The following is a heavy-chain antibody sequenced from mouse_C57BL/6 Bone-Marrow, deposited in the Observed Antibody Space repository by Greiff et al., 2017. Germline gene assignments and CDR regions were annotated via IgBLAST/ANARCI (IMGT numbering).Heavy chain of an antibody. J-gene: IGHJ2*01. CDR3: ARDRYYYGSRYYFDY. Sequence: VQLQQSGPELVKPGASVKISCKASGYAFRSSWMNWVQQRHGKGLEWIGRIYPGDGDTNYNGKFKGKATLTADKSSSTAYMQLSSLTSEDSAVYFCARDRYYYGSRYYFDYWGQGTTLTVSS. CDR2: IYPGDGDT. V-gene: IGHV1-82*01. CDR1: GYAFRSSW. D-gene: IGHD1-1*01.